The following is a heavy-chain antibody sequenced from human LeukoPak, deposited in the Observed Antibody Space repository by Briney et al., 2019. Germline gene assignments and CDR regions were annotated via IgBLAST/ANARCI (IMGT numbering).Heavy chain of an antibody. Sequence: ASVKVSCKASGYTLATYGVNWVRQAPGQGLEWMGWISAFNDNTNYAQKFRDRVTMTADRSTNTVYTELRSLRSDDTAVYFCAREYYDTSDYSYYSDYWGQGTLVTVSS. CDR1: GYTLATYG. V-gene: IGHV1-18*01. CDR2: ISAFNDNT. CDR3: AREYYDTSDYSYYSDY. D-gene: IGHD3-22*01. J-gene: IGHJ4*02.